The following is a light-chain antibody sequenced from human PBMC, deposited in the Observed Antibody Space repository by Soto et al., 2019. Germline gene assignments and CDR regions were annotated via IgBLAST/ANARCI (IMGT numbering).Light chain of an antibody. CDR3: QQYNTWPRA. CDR2: GAS. J-gene: IGKJ2*01. CDR1: HPVSTK. Sequence: EIVMTQSPATLSVSPGERSTLSCRASHPVSTKLAWYQQKPGQAPRLLIYGASNRATGISGRFSGSGSGTEFTLTLSSLQPEDSATYYCQQYNTWPRAFGQGTKVDIK. V-gene: IGKV3-15*01.